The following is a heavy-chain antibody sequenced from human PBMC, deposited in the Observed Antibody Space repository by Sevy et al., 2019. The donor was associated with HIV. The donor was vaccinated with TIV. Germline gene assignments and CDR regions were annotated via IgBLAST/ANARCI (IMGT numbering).Heavy chain of an antibody. CDR1: GGSISSYY. CDR2: IYTSGST. Sequence: SETLSLTCTVSGGSISSYYWSWIRQPAVKGLEWIGRIYTSGSTNHNPSLKSRVTMSVDTSKNQFSLKLSSVTAADTAVYYCARERSYCSGGSCYPASTDYWGQGTLVTVSS. CDR3: ARERSYCSGGSCYPASTDY. D-gene: IGHD2-15*01. V-gene: IGHV4-4*07. J-gene: IGHJ4*02.